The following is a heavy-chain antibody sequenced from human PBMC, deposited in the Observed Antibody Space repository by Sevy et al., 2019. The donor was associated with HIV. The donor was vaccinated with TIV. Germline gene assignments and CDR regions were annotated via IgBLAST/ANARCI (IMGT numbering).Heavy chain of an antibody. CDR3: ARVPTYYYGSATYFES. CDR1: GYSFASEG. J-gene: IGHJ4*01. V-gene: IGHV1-18*01. Sequence: ASVKVSCKASGYSFASEGISWVRQAPGQGLEWMGWIGAYNGNRNSAQKFQARVTMTIDTSTSTAYMELRSLKSDDTAVYYCARVPTYYYGSATYFESWGHGTLVTVSS. D-gene: IGHD3-10*01. CDR2: IGAYNGNR.